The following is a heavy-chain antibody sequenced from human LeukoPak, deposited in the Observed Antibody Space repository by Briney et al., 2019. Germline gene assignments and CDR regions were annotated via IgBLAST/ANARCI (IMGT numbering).Heavy chain of an antibody. CDR2: INPSGGST. V-gene: IGHV1-46*01. CDR1: GYTFTSYY. CDR3: ARDSFPYCSGGSCWNY. Sequence: ASVKVSCKASGYTFTSYYMHWVRQAPGQGLEWMGIINPSGGSTSHAQKFQGRVTMTRDTSTSTVYMELSSLRSEDTAVYYCARDSFPYCSGGSCWNYWGQGTLVTVSS. J-gene: IGHJ4*02. D-gene: IGHD2-15*01.